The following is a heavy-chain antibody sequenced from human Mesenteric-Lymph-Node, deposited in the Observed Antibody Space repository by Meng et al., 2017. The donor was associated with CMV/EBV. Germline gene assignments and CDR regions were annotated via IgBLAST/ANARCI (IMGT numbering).Heavy chain of an antibody. CDR2: IYHSGST. J-gene: IGHJ4*02. Sequence: LTFPVYGGSFSGYYWSWIRQPPGKGLEWIGYIYHSGSTNYNRSLKSRVTISVDKSNNQFSLKLSSVTAADTAVYYCARVTSRWHFDYWGQGTLVTVSS. V-gene: IGHV4-59*01. D-gene: IGHD6-13*01. CDR1: GGSFSGYY. CDR3: ARVTSRWHFDY.